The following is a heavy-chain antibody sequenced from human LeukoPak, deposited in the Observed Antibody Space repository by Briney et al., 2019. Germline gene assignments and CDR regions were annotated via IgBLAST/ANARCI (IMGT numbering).Heavy chain of an antibody. V-gene: IGHV3-21*01. Sequence: GGSLRLSCAASGFTFSSYSMNWVRQAPGKGLEWVSSISSSTYIYYADSVKGRFTISRDNAKNSLYLQMNSLRAEDTAVYYCARVTSLDLVDYWGQGTLVTVSS. CDR3: ARVTSLDLVDY. CDR2: ISSSTYI. J-gene: IGHJ4*02. D-gene: IGHD1-1*01. CDR1: GFTFSSYS.